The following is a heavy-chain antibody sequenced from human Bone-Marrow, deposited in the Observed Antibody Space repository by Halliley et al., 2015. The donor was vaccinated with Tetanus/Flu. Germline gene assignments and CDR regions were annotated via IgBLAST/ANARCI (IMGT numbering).Heavy chain of an antibody. D-gene: IGHD2-15*01. J-gene: IGHJ4*02. Sequence: LRLSCTISGGSISGYYWSWIRQSPDKGLEWIGRIHYSGNTNYNPSLKSRVTISVDTSKNQFSLKLTSVTAADTAMYYCTRGGGWLTDNWGQGTLVSVSS. CDR2: IHYSGNT. CDR1: GGSISGYY. V-gene: IGHV4-59*01. CDR3: TRGGGWLTDN.